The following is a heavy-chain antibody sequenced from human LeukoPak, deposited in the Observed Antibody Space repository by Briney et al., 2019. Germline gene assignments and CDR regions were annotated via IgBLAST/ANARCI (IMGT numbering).Heavy chain of an antibody. V-gene: IGHV1-2*02. CDR2: INPNTGAT. CDR1: GYTXTSYY. D-gene: IGHD3-10*01. Sequence: ASVKVSCKASGYTXTSYYMHWVRQAPGQGLELMGWINPNTGATNYAQKFQGRVTMTRDTSISTAYMEVSSLRSDDTAVYYCASPTMIRGVISDWGQGTLVTVSS. CDR3: ASPTMIRGVISD. J-gene: IGHJ4*02.